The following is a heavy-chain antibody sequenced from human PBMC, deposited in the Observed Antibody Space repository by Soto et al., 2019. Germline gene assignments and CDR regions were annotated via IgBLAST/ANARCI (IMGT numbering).Heavy chain of an antibody. CDR2: MFHSGTK. J-gene: IGHJ5*02. CDR1: GGSVSSGGYY. D-gene: IGHD6-13*01. CDR3: ASRGERAAATNWFDP. V-gene: IGHV4-39*01. Sequence: QVQLRESGPRLVKPSETLSLTCSVSGGSVSSGGYYWGWIRQTPGKGLEWIASMFHSGTKYYNPSLKRRVTISVDTPRNELSLKLSSSTAAATAVYYCASRGERAAATNWFDPWGQGILVIVSS.